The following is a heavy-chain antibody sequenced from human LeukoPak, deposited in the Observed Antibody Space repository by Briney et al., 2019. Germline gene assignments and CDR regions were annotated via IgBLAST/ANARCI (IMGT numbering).Heavy chain of an antibody. CDR1: GGSISSYY. Sequence: SETLSLTCTVSGGSISSYYWSWIRQPPGKGLEWIGYIYYSGSTNYNPSLKSRVTISVDTSKNQFSLKLSSVTAADTAVYYCASCIAAGQGGFSPLGLWGQGTMVTVSS. J-gene: IGHJ3*01. CDR2: IYYSGST. CDR3: ASCIAAGQGGFSPLGL. V-gene: IGHV4-59*01. D-gene: IGHD6-13*01.